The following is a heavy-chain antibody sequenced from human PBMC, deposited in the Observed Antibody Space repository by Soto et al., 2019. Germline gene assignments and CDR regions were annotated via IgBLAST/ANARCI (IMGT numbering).Heavy chain of an antibody. CDR1: GGSISSGGYY. V-gene: IGHV4-31*03. CDR2: IYYSGSA. Sequence: ASETLSLTCTVSGGSISSGGYYWSWIRQHPGKGLEWIGYIYYSGSAYYNPSLKSRVTISVDTSKNQFSLKLSSVTAADTAVYYCARHVWTPRDNWFDPWGQGTLVTVSS. CDR3: ARHVWTPRDNWFDP. D-gene: IGHD1-1*01. J-gene: IGHJ5*02.